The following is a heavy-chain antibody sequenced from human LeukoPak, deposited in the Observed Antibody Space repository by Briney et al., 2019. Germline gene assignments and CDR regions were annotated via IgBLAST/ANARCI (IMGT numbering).Heavy chain of an antibody. J-gene: IGHJ3*02. CDR3: ARVRQSVSAFDI. CDR1: GGTFSSYA. CDR2: IIPIPGIA. Sequence: ASVKVSCKASGGTFSSYAISWVRQAPGQGLEWMGRIIPIPGIANYAQKFQGRVTITADKSTSTAYMELSSLRSEDTAVYYCARVRQSVSAFDIWGQGTMVTVSS. V-gene: IGHV1-69*04.